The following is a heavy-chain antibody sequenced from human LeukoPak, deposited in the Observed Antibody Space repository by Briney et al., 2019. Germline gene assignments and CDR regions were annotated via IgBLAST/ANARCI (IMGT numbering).Heavy chain of an antibody. V-gene: IGHV4-59*08. CDR1: GGSINNYY. J-gene: IGHJ6*02. CDR2: IYYRGST. Sequence: PSETLSLTCTVSGGSINNYYWSWIRQPPGKGLEWIGYIYYRGSTTYSPSLKSRVSISVDTSKNQFSLNLSFVTAAGTAVYYCARQKTAPPIFEYYGMDIWGQGTTVTVSS. CDR3: ARQKTAPPIFEYYGMDI. D-gene: IGHD3-9*01.